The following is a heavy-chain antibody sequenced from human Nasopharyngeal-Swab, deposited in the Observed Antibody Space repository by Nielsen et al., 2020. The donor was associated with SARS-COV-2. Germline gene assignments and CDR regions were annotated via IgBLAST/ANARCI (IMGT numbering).Heavy chain of an antibody. J-gene: IGHJ4*02. CDR2: FGSDGVKT. CDR3: AKILRPGAGYFDS. V-gene: IGHV3-23*01. Sequence: GGSLRLSCAASGFTVSGSFMSWVRQAPGKGLEWVSHFGSDGVKTFYADSVKGRFTISKDNSKNTLYLQMGSLRADDTAVYFCAKILRPGAGYFDSWGQGTLVTVSS. D-gene: IGHD7-27*01. CDR1: GFTVSGSF.